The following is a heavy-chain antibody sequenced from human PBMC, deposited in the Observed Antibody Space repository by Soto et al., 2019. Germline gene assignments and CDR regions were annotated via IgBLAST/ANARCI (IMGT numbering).Heavy chain of an antibody. J-gene: IGHJ4*02. CDR2: IYYSGST. V-gene: IGHV4-59*01. CDR1: GGSISSYY. Sequence: PSETLSLTCTASGGSISSYYWSWIRQPPGKGLEWIGYIYYSGSTNYNPSLKSRVTISVDTAKNQFSLKLSSVTAADTAVYYCASGGYSYDRNFDYWGQGTLVTVSS. D-gene: IGHD5-18*01. CDR3: ASGGYSYDRNFDY.